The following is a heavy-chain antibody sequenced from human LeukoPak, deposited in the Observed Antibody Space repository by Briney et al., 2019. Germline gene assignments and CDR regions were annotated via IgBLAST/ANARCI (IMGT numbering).Heavy chain of an antibody. CDR1: GFTFDDYA. CDR2: ISWNSGSI. Sequence: GGSLRLSCAASGFTFDDYAMHWVRQAPGKGLEWVSGISWNSGSIGYADSVKGRFTISRDNAKNSLYLQMNSLRAEDTALYYCAKGYYYYGMDVWGQGTTVTVSS. V-gene: IGHV3-9*01. J-gene: IGHJ6*02. CDR3: AKGYYYYGMDV.